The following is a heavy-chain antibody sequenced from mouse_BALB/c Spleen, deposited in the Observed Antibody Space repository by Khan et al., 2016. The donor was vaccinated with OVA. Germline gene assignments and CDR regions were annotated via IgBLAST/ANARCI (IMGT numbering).Heavy chain of an antibody. CDR2: INTYTGET. CDR1: GYTFTNYG. CDR3: VKGDDYDGTY. J-gene: IGHJ3*01. D-gene: IGHD2-4*01. V-gene: IGHV9-3-1*01. Sequence: LVESGPELKKPGEIVKISCKASGYTFTNYGMNWVKQAPGKGLKWMGWINTYTGETTYADDFKGRFAFSLETSASTAYLQINSLRNEDTATYFCVKGDDYDGTYWGQGTLVTVSA.